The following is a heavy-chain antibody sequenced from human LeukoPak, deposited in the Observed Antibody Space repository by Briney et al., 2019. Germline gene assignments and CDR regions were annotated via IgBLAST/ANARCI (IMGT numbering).Heavy chain of an antibody. CDR3: ARHALRSGVLIDY. CDR1: GGSISNYY. D-gene: IGHD3-10*01. V-gene: IGHV4-59*08. Sequence: SETLSLTCTVSGGSISNYYWSCFRQPPGKGLEWIGYIYYSGGTNYNPSLKSRVTISVDTSKNQFSLKLSSVTAADTAVYYCARHALRSGVLIDYWGQGTLVTVSS. CDR2: IYYSGGT. J-gene: IGHJ4*02.